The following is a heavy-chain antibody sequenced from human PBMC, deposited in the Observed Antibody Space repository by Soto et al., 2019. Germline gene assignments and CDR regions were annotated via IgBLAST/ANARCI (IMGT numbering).Heavy chain of an antibody. CDR2: IYHSGST. CDR3: ARGIEGWYQGRYYYGMDV. CDR1: GGSISSSNW. J-gene: IGHJ6*02. V-gene: IGHV4-4*02. Sequence: SETLSLTCAVSGGSISSSNWWSWVRQPPGKGLEWIGEIYHSGSTNYNPSLKSRVTISVDKSKNQFSLKLSSVTAADTAVYYCARGIEGWYQGRYYYGMDVWGQGTTVTVSS. D-gene: IGHD6-19*01.